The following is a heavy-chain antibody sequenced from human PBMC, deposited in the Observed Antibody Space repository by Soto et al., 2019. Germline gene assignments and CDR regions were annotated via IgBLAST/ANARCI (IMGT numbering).Heavy chain of an antibody. CDR1: GYTFTNYD. D-gene: IGHD3-9*01. CDR3: ARGTLVTGYSHPHYYYGMDV. J-gene: IGHJ6*02. Sequence: ASVKVSCKASGYTFTNYDINWVRQTTGQGLEWMGWMNPNSGDTGYAQKFQGRVTITADKSTSTAYMELSSLRSEDTAVYYCARGTLVTGYSHPHYYYGMDVWGQGTTVTVSS. V-gene: IGHV1-8*01. CDR2: MNPNSGDT.